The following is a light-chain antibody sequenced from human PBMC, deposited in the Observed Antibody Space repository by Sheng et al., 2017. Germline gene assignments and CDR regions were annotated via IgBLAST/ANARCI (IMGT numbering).Light chain of an antibody. CDR1: QSVSSN. CDR2: GAS. Sequence: EIVMTQSPATLSVPPGERATLSCRASQSVSSNLAWYQQKPGQAPRLLIYGASTRATGIPARFSGSGSGTDFTLTISRLEPEDFAVYYCQQYDSSLTWTFGQGTKVEIK. J-gene: IGKJ1*01. V-gene: IGKV3-15*01. CDR3: QQYDSSLTWT.